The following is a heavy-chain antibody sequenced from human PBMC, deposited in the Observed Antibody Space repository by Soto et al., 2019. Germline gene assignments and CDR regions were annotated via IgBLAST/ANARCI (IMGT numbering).Heavy chain of an antibody. CDR3: ARQLSPAYCGGDCYLDY. Sequence: SVEVSFRASCGTFSSYAISSVRQAPGQGLEWMGGIIPIFGTANYAQKFQGRVTITADESTSTAYMELSSLRSEDTAVYYCARQLSPAYCGGDCYLDYWGQGTLVTVSS. V-gene: IGHV1-69*13. CDR1: CGTFSSYA. J-gene: IGHJ4*02. D-gene: IGHD2-21*02. CDR2: IIPIFGTA.